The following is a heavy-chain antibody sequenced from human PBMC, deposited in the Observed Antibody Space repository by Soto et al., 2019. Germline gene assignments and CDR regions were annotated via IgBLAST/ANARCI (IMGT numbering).Heavy chain of an antibody. J-gene: IGHJ6*02. V-gene: IGHV4-59*01. Sequence: QMQLQESGPGLVKPSETLSLICSVSGDSITAYYLSWLRQSPGKELEWIGYIYHNGETNYNPSLKSRVTISADTSKTQFSLRLSSVTAADTGVYYCARDKGGEFLKGSGTDVWGQGTTVIVSS. CDR1: GDSITAYY. CDR2: IYHNGET. CDR3: ARDKGGEFLKGSGTDV. D-gene: IGHD3-10*01.